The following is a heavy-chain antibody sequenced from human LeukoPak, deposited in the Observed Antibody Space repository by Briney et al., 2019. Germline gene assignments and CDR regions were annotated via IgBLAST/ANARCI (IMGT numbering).Heavy chain of an antibody. CDR2: INIGGDSS. D-gene: IGHD5-18*01. CDR1: GFTFSSYA. CDR3: AGRPTGYSSGYIH. J-gene: IGHJ4*02. V-gene: IGHV3-23*01. Sequence: PGGSLRLSCAASGFTFSSYAVTWVRQAPGKGLEWVSVINIGGDSSQYADSVKGRFTISRDNSKNTLYLQMNSLRGEDTAIYYYAGRPTGYSSGYIHWGQGTLVTVSS.